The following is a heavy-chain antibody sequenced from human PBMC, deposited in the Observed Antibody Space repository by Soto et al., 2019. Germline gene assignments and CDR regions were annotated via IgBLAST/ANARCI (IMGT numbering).Heavy chain of an antibody. V-gene: IGHV4-34*01. J-gene: IGHJ6*02. CDR3: AKVFPGIAAAWPGVMDV. CDR2: INHSGST. CDR1: GGSFSGYY. D-gene: IGHD6-13*01. Sequence: SETLSLTFAVYGGSFSGYYCCWIRQPPGKGLEWIGEINHSGSTNYNPSLKSRVTISVDTSKNQFSLKLSSVTAADTAVYYCAKVFPGIAAAWPGVMDVWGQGTTVT.